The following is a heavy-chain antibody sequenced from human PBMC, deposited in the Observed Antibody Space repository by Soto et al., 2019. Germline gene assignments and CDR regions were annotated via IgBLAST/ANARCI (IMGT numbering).Heavy chain of an antibody. Sequence: GESLKISCAASGFTFSSYAMSWVRQAPGKGLEWVSAISGSGGSTYYADSVKGRFTISRDNSKNTLYLQMNSLRAEDTAVYYCAKDLGKRLGELSLYYYYGMDVWGQGTTVTVSS. V-gene: IGHV3-23*01. CDR3: AKDLGKRLGELSLYYYYGMDV. CDR2: ISGSGGST. J-gene: IGHJ6*02. CDR1: GFTFSSYA. D-gene: IGHD3-16*02.